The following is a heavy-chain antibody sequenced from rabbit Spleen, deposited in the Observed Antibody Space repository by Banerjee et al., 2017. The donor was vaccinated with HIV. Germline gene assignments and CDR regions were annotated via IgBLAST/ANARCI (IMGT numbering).Heavy chain of an antibody. Sequence: QEQLVESGGGLVQPGGSLKLSCKASGFDFSSYGVSWVRQAPGKGLEWIGYIDPIFGSTAYASWVNGRFTISSHNAQNTLSLQLNSLTAADTATYFCVREVAGKFNLWGPGTLVTVS. J-gene: IGHJ4*01. V-gene: IGHV1S47*01. CDR2: IDPIFGST. CDR3: VREVAGKFNL. D-gene: IGHD4-1*01. CDR1: GFDFSSYG.